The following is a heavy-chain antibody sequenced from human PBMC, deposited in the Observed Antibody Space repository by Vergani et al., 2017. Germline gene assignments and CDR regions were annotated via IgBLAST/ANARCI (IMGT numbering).Heavy chain of an antibody. V-gene: IGHV3-23*01. CDR1: GFTFSSYA. Sequence: EVQLLESGGGLVQPGGSLRLSCAASGFTFSSYAMSWVRQAPGKGLEWVSAISGSGGSTDYADSVKGRFTISRDNSKNTLYLQMNSLRAKDTAVYYCAKDVPVGTXSHYWGQGTLVTVSS. J-gene: IGHJ4*02. D-gene: IGHD6-13*01. CDR3: AKDVPVGTXSHY. CDR2: ISGSGGST.